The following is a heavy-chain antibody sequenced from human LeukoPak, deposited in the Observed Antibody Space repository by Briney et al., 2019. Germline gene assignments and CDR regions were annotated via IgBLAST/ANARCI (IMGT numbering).Heavy chain of an antibody. J-gene: IGHJ3*02. Sequence: PGGSLRLSCAASGFTFDDYAMHWVRQAPGKGLEWVSGISWNSGSIGYADSVKGRFTISRDNAKNSLYLQTNSLRAEDTALYYCAKDVNPRSKPDAFDIWGQGTMVTVSS. V-gene: IGHV3-9*01. CDR2: ISWNSGSI. CDR3: AKDVNPRSKPDAFDI. CDR1: GFTFDDYA.